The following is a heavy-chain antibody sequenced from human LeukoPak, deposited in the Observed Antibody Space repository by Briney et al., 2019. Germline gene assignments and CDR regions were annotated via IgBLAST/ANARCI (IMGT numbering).Heavy chain of an antibody. CDR3: ARDGYSGSSHFDY. D-gene: IGHD1-26*01. CDR1: GFTFSSYG. Sequence: GGSLRLSCAASGFTFSSYGMHWVRQAPGKGLEWVAVIWYGGSNKYYADSVKGRFTISRDNSKNTLYLQMNSLRAEDMAVYYCARDGYSGSSHFDYWGQGTLVTVSS. CDR2: IWYGGSNK. J-gene: IGHJ4*02. V-gene: IGHV3-33*08.